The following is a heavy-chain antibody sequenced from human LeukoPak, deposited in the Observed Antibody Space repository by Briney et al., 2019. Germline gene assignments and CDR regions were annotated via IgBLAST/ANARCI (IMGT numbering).Heavy chain of an antibody. CDR3: AVKGGYNDWDAPFDY. D-gene: IGHD5-12*01. J-gene: IGHJ4*02. CDR2: INGDGTST. CDR1: GFTFSSYW. V-gene: IGHV3-74*01. Sequence: GSLRLSCAASGFTFSSYWMHWVRQAPGKGLMWVARINGDGTSTTYADSVKGRFTISRDNAKKAPYLQMNSLGAEDTAVYYCAVKGGYNDWDAPFDYWGQGTLVTVSS.